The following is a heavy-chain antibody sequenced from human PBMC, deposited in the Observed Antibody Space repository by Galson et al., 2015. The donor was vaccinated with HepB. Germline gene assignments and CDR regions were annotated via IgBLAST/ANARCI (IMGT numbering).Heavy chain of an antibody. V-gene: IGHV3-30*03. CDR3: MRDGIYCSGGFCHPY. D-gene: IGHD2-15*01. J-gene: IGHJ4*02. CDR1: GFTFSNYG. Sequence: SLRLSCAASGFTFSNYGMHWVRQALGKGLEWVAVISYDGSNKYYADSVRDRFTISRDISKNTLYLQMNSLRAEDTAVYYCMRDGIYCSGGFCHPYWGQGTLVTVSS. CDR2: ISYDGSNK.